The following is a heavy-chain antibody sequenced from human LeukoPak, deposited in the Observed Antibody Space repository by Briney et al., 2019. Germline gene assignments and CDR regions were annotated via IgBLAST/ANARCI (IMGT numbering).Heavy chain of an antibody. CDR2: INAGNGNT. Sequence: ASVKVSCKASGYTFTSYAMHWVRQAPGQRLEWMGWINAGNGNTKYSQKFQGRVTITRDTSASTAYMELRSLRSDDTAVYYCARDSLGPAPGYYYYGMDVWGQGTTVTVSS. D-gene: IGHD2-8*02. CDR1: GYTFTSYA. CDR3: ARDSLGPAPGYYYYGMDV. V-gene: IGHV1-3*01. J-gene: IGHJ6*02.